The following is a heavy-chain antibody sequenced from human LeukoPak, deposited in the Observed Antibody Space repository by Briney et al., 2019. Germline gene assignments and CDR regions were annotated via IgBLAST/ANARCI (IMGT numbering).Heavy chain of an antibody. CDR3: ARLIAVAGTGYMDV. CDR2: INHSGST. CDR1: GGSFSDYY. V-gene: IGHV4-34*01. D-gene: IGHD6-19*01. J-gene: IGHJ6*03. Sequence: SGTLSLTCAVYGGSFSDYYWSWIRQPPGKGLEWIGEINHSGSTYYNPSLKSRVTISVDTSKNQFSLKLSSVTAADTAVYYCARLIAVAGTGYMDVWGKGTTVTISS.